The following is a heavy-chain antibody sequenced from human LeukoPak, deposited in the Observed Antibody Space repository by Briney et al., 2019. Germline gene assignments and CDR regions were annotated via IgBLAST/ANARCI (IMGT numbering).Heavy chain of an antibody. CDR1: GFSFSDYY. J-gene: IGHJ4*02. V-gene: IGHV3-11*05. Sequence: GGSLRLSCAASGFSFSDYYMSWIRQAPGKGLEWVSYISGSSSYTDYADSVKGRFTISRDNSKNTLYLQMNSLRAEDTAVYYCAKDWDYYGSGSYSDYWGQGTLVTVSS. D-gene: IGHD3-10*01. CDR2: ISGSSSYT. CDR3: AKDWDYYGSGSYSDY.